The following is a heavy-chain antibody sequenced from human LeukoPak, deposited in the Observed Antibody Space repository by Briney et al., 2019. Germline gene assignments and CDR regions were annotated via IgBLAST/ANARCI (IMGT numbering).Heavy chain of an antibody. V-gene: IGHV3-21*01. CDR2: MSSSSYI. CDR1: GFTFSSYS. Sequence: PGGSLRLSCAASGFTFSSYSMNLVRQAPGKGLEWVSSMSSSSYIYYADSVRGRFTISRDNAKNSLYLQMNSLRAEDTAVYYCARGDYYDSSGYYATEFDYWGQGTLVTVSS. D-gene: IGHD3-22*01. CDR3: ARGDYYDSSGYYATEFDY. J-gene: IGHJ4*02.